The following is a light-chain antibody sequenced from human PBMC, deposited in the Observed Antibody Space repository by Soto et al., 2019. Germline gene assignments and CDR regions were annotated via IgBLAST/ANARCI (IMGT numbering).Light chain of an antibody. V-gene: IGLV7-43*01. CDR2: STD. Sequence: QTVVTQEPSLTVSPGGTVTLTCESSTGAVTSGYYPNWVQQKPGQTPRALIYSTDNKHSWTPARFSGSLLGGKAALTLSGAQPEDEAEYYCLLSFGGYVGFGGVTKLTVL. CDR1: TGAVTSGYY. CDR3: LLSFGGYVG. J-gene: IGLJ2*01.